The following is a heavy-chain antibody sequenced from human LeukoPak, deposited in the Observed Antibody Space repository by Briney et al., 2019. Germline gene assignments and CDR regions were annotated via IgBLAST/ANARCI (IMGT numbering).Heavy chain of an antibody. J-gene: IGHJ5*02. CDR3: ASRSSSWYNCYGP. D-gene: IGHD6-13*01. V-gene: IGHV1-69*05. Sequence: SVKVSCKASGGTFSSYAISWVRQAPGQGLEWMGGIIPIFGTANYAQKFQVRVTITTDESTTTAYMELSSLRSEDAAVYYGASRSSSWYNCYGPWGQGTLVTVSS. CDR1: GGTFSSYA. CDR2: IIPIFGTA.